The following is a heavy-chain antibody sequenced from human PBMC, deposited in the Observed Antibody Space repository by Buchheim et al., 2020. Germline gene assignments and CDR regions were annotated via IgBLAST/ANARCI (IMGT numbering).Heavy chain of an antibody. CDR2: ISYDGANK. CDR1: GFTFNNDA. CDR3: AKAER. D-gene: IGHD1-26*01. J-gene: IGHJ4*02. Sequence: QVQVVESGGGVVQPGRSLRLSCTASGFTFNNDALHWVRQAPGKGLEWVALISYDGANKYYAESVKGRFTISRDNSKNTLYLQMNSLRAEDTAVYYCAKAERWGQGTL. V-gene: IGHV3-30-3*01.